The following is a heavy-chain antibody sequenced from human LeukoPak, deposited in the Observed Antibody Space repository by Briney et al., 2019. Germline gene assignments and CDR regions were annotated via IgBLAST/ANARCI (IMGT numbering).Heavy chain of an antibody. CDR2: ISGNGNSP. CDR1: GFTFSSYA. J-gene: IGHJ4*02. Sequence: GGSLRLSCEGYGFTFSSYAMSWVRQAPGKGLEWVSGISGNGNSPYYADSVKGRFTISRDNSKSTLCLQMNSLRAEDTAVYYCAKQLGYCSDGSCYFPYWGQGTLVTVSS. D-gene: IGHD2-15*01. CDR3: AKQLGYCSDGSCYFPY. V-gene: IGHV3-23*01.